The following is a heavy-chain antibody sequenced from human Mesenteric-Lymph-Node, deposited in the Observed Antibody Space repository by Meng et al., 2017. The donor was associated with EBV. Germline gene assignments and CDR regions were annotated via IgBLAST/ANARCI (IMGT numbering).Heavy chain of an antibody. CDR1: GYYFTDYD. V-gene: IGHV1-2*06. CDR2: INPKSGDT. Sequence: VQLVPAGGEVKQPGASVKVSCKASGYYFTDYDVDWVRQAPGQGLEWMGRINPKSGDTNYAQRFQGRVTMTRDTSISTAYMELSGLRSDDTAFYYCANDGSPFDYWGQGTLVTVSS. D-gene: IGHD5-24*01. J-gene: IGHJ4*02. CDR3: ANDGSPFDY.